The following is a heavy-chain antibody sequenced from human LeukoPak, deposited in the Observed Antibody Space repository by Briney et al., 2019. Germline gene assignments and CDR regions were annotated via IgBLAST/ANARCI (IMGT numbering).Heavy chain of an antibody. CDR1: GGTFSSHG. Sequence: AASVKVSCKASGGTFSSHGISWVRQAPGQGLEWMGRIIPIFGTANYAQKFQGRVTITTDESTSTAYMELGSLRSEDTAVYYCARSSMAVAGIYNWFDPWGQGTLVTVSS. D-gene: IGHD6-19*01. CDR2: IIPIFGTA. CDR3: ARSSMAVAGIYNWFDP. J-gene: IGHJ5*02. V-gene: IGHV1-69*05.